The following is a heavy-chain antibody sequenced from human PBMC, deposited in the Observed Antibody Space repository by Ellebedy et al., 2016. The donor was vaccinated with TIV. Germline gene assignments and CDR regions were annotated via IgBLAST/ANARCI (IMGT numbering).Heavy chain of an antibody. D-gene: IGHD4-17*01. Sequence: GGSLRLSCAASGFTFSSYWMHWVRQAPGKGLVWVSRIDSDGSYISYADSVKGRFTISRDNSKNTLYLQMNSLRVEDTAVYYCARWPSGDAPLDYWGQGTLVTVSS. CDR1: GFTFSSYW. V-gene: IGHV3-74*01. CDR2: IDSDGSYI. CDR3: ARWPSGDAPLDY. J-gene: IGHJ4*02.